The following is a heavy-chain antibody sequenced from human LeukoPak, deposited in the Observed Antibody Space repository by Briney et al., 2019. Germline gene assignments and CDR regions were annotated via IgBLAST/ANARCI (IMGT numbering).Heavy chain of an antibody. CDR1: GFTVSSNY. V-gene: IGHV3-53*01. J-gene: IGHJ3*02. Sequence: GGSLRLSCAASGFTVSSNYMSWVRRAPGKGLEWVSVIYSGGSTYYADSVKGRFTISRDNSKNTLYLQMNSLRAEDTAVYYCARDNLLDAFDIWGQGTMVTVSS. CDR2: IYSGGST. CDR3: ARDNLLDAFDI. D-gene: IGHD1-14*01.